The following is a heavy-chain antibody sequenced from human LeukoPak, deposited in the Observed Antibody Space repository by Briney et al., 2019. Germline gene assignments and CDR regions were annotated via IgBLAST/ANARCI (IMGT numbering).Heavy chain of an antibody. CDR1: GYTFTGYY. D-gene: IGHD4-11*01. J-gene: IGHJ4*02. Sequence: GASVKVSCKASGYTFTGYYMHWVRQAPGQGLEWMGWINPNSGGTNYAQKFQGRVTMTRDTSISTAYMELSRLRSDDTAVYHCARESFAATVTTNANFDYWGQGTLVTVPS. CDR3: ARESFAATVTTNANFDY. V-gene: IGHV1-2*02. CDR2: INPNSGGT.